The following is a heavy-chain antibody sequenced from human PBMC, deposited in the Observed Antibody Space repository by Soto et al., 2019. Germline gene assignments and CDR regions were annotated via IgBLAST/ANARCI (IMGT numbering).Heavy chain of an antibody. V-gene: IGHV1-69*02. D-gene: IGHD6-19*01. J-gene: IGHJ4*02. CDR2: IIPILGIA. CDR1: GGTFSSYT. Sequence: SVKVSCKASGGTFSSYTVSWVRQAPGQGLEWMGRIIPILGIANYAQKFQGRVTITADKSTSTAYMELRSLRSEDTAVYYCARGVRLGYSSGWYRFGYWGQGTLVTVSS. CDR3: ARGVRLGYSSGWYRFGY.